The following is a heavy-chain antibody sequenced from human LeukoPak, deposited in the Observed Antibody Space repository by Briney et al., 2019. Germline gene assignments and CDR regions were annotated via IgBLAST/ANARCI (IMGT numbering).Heavy chain of an antibody. D-gene: IGHD2-15*01. J-gene: IGHJ4*02. V-gene: IGHV4-4*07. CDR3: AREDRYCSGGSCYS. CDR1: GGSFSGYY. CDR2: IYTSGST. Sequence: SETLSLTCAVYGGSFSGYYWSWIRQPAGKGLEWIGRIYTSGSTNYNPSLKSRVIISVDTSKNQFSLELSSVTAADTAVYYCAREDRYCSGGSCYSWGQGTLVTVSS.